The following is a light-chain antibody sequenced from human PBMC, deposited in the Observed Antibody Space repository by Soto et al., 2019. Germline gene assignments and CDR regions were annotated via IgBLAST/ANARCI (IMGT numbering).Light chain of an antibody. CDR2: DAS. CDR1: QSVSSY. V-gene: IGKV3-11*01. J-gene: IGKJ5*01. Sequence: EIVLTQSPATLSLYPGERATLSCRASQSVSSYLAWYQQKPGQAPRLLIYDASNRATGIPARFSGSGSGTDFTLTISSLEPEDFAVYYCQQRSNWPTFGQGTRLDIK. CDR3: QQRSNWPT.